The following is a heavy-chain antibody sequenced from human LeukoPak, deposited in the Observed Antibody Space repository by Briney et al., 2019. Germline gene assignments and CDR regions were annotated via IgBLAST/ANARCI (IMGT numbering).Heavy chain of an antibody. CDR2: INSIGST. Sequence: PSESLSLTCTVAGASFSSFYWSWIRQPPGEELEWIGYINSIGSTTYTPSLKSRVTISVATSKTKLSLKVRSVTAADTAVYYCARITGDNSLAYWGPGTLVTVSS. J-gene: IGHJ4*02. D-gene: IGHD7-27*01. V-gene: IGHV4-59*08. CDR1: GASFSSFY. CDR3: ARITGDNSLAY.